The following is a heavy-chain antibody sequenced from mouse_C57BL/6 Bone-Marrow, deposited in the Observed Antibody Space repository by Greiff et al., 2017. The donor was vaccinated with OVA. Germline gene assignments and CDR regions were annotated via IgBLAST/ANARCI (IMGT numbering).Heavy chain of an antibody. CDR3: ARRGYSNYEDGFDY. V-gene: IGHV1-54*01. CDR1: GYAFTNYL. J-gene: IGHJ2*01. D-gene: IGHD2-5*01. Sequence: QVQLKESGAELVRPGTSVKVSCKASGYAFTNYLIEWVKQRPGQGLEWIGVINPGSGGTNYNEKFKGKATLTADKSSSTAYMQLSSLTSEDSAVYFCARRGYSNYEDGFDYWGQGTTLTVSS. CDR2: INPGSGGT.